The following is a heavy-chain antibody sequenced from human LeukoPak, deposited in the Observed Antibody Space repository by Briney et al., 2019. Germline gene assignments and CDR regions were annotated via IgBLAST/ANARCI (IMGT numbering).Heavy chain of an antibody. Sequence: GGSLRLSCAASGFNFSDYAMTWVRQAPEKGLEWVSAISGSDGSTYYAYSVKGRFTISRDNSKNTLYLQMTSLRAEDTALYHCAKDRSDTAMVYAIDYWGQGTQVTVSS. D-gene: IGHD2-8*01. V-gene: IGHV3-23*01. J-gene: IGHJ4*02. CDR2: ISGSDGST. CDR1: GFNFSDYA. CDR3: AKDRSDTAMVYAIDY.